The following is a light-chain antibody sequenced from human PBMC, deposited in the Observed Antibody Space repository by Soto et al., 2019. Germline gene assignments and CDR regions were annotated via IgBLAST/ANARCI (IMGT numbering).Light chain of an antibody. Sequence: EIVMTQSPATLSVSPGERATLSCRASQSVSSNLAWYQQKPGQTPILLIYVASTRATSIPARFSGSGSGTEFTLTISSLQSEDFAVYYCQQYNVWPLTFGGGTKVEFK. J-gene: IGKJ4*01. V-gene: IGKV3-15*01. CDR1: QSVSSN. CDR3: QQYNVWPLT. CDR2: VAS.